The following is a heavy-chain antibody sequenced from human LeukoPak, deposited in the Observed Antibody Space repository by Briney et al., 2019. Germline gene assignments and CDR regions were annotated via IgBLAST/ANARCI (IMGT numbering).Heavy chain of an antibody. CDR2: IKQDGSEK. V-gene: IGHV3-7*03. Sequence: GGSLRLSCAASGFTFSSYWMSWVRQAPGKGLEWVANIKQDGSEKYYVDSVKGRFTISRDNAKNSLYLQMNSLRAEDTAVYYCAAISWLQYLGDAFDIWGQGTMVTVSS. CDR3: AAISWLQYLGDAFDI. CDR1: GFTFSSYW. D-gene: IGHD5-24*01. J-gene: IGHJ3*02.